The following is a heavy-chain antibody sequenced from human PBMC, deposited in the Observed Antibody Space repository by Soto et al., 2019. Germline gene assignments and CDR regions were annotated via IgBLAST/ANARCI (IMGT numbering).Heavy chain of an antibody. CDR2: ISGSGGST. V-gene: IGHV3-23*01. CDR1: GFTFSSYV. J-gene: IGHJ4*02. D-gene: IGHD4-4*01. Sequence: EVQLLESGGGLVQPGGSLRLSCAASGFTFSSYVMSWLRQAPGKGLEWVSGISGSGGSTYYADSVKGRFTIARDNSKDTLYLQMNSLRADDTALYYCATERRSNYPYYFDYWGQGTLVTVSS. CDR3: ATERRSNYPYYFDY.